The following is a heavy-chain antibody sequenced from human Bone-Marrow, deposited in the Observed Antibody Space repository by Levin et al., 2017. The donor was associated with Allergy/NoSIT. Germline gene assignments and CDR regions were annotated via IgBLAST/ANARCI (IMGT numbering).Heavy chain of an antibody. CDR1: GFTFSSYD. CDR3: ARVKDSSGWYAFDI. D-gene: IGHD6-19*01. J-gene: IGHJ3*02. V-gene: IGHV3-13*01. Sequence: AGGSLRLSCAASGFTFSSYDMHWVRQATGKGLEWVSAIGTAGDTYYPGSVKGRFTISRENAKNSLYLQMNSLRAGDTAVYYCARVKDSSGWYAFDIWGQGTMVTVSS. CDR2: IGTAGDT.